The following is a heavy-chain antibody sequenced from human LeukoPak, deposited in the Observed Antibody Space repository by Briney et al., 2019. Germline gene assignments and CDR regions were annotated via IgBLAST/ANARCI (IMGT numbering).Heavy chain of an antibody. Sequence: GGSLRLACAASGFTFSSYSMNWVRQAPGKGLEWVSSISSSSSYIYYADSVKGRFTISRDNAKNSLYLQMNSLRAEDTAVYYCAREYYDSSGYYPSAEYFQHWGQGTLVTVSS. D-gene: IGHD3-22*01. J-gene: IGHJ1*01. CDR3: AREYYDSSGYYPSAEYFQH. CDR2: ISSSSSYI. CDR1: GFTFSSYS. V-gene: IGHV3-21*01.